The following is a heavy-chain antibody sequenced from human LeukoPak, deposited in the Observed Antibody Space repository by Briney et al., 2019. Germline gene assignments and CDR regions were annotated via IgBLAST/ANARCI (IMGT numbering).Heavy chain of an antibody. CDR3: AKASWVSSADAVL. J-gene: IGHJ4*02. CDR2: ISGHNGNT. V-gene: IGHV1-18*01. D-gene: IGHD3-16*01. CDR1: GYTFTTYG. Sequence: ASVKVSCKASGYTFTTYGITWVRQAPGQGLEWMGWISGHNGNTNYAQKFQGRVTMTTDTFTSTAYMELRSLRSDDAAVYYCAKASWVSSADAVLWGQGTLVTVS.